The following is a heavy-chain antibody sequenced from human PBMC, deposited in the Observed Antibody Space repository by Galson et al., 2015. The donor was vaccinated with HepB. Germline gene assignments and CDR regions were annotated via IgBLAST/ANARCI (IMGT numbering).Heavy chain of an antibody. CDR3: AADPYYDFWSGASRDYYYYGMDV. J-gene: IGHJ6*02. Sequence: SVKVSCKASGFTFTSSAVQWVRQARGQPLEWIGWIVVGSGNTNYAQKFQERVTITRDMSTSTAYMELSSLRSEDTAVYYCAADPYYDFWSGASRDYYYYGMDVWGQGTTVTVSS. D-gene: IGHD3-3*01. CDR1: GFTFTSSA. V-gene: IGHV1-58*01. CDR2: IVVGSGNT.